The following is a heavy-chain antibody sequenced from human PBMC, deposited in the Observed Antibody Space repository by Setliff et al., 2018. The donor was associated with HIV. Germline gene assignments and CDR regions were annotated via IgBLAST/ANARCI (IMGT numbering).Heavy chain of an antibody. V-gene: IGHV3-23*01. CDR1: GFTFTIYT. J-gene: IGHJ4*02. D-gene: IGHD6-19*01. CDR3: TKKGPKGQWLVDLYFDS. CDR2: ISDGVERT. Sequence: GGSLRLSCAASGFTFTIYTMNWVRQAPGKGLEWVSTISDGVERTYYADSVKGRFSISRDDSKNTLYLEMNNLRLEDTAVYYCTKKGPKGQWLVDLYFDSWGQGTLVTVSS.